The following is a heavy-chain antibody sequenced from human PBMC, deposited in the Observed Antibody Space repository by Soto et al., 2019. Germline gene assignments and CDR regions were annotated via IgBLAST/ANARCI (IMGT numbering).Heavy chain of an antibody. CDR1: GFTVSSNY. J-gene: IGHJ4*02. CDR2: ICSGGST. V-gene: IGHV3-53*01. CDR3: AKDPGCTNGVCYPYYFDY. D-gene: IGHD2-8*01. Sequence: GGSLRLSCAASGFTVSSNYMSWVRQAPGKGLEWVSVICSGGSTYYADSVKGRFTISRDNSKNTLYLQMNSLRAEDTAVYYCAKDPGCTNGVCYPYYFDYWGQGTLVTVSS.